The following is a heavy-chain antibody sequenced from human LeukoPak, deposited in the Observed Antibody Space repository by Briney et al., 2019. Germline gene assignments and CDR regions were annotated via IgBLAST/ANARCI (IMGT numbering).Heavy chain of an antibody. CDR1: GFTFSSYG. D-gene: IGHD3-9*01. CDR3: ARGLRYFDWNAFDI. CDR2: ISSNGGST. Sequence: QSGRSLRLSCAASGFTFSSYGMHWVRQAPGKGLEYVSAISSNGGSTYYANSVKGRFTISRDNSKNTLYLQMGSLRAEDMAVYYCARGLRYFDWNAFDIWGQGTMVTVSS. J-gene: IGHJ3*02. V-gene: IGHV3-64*01.